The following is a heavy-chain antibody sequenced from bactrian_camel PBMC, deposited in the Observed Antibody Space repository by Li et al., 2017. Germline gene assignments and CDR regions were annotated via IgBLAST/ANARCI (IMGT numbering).Heavy chain of an antibody. V-gene: IGHV3S68*01. D-gene: IGHD1*01. Sequence: HVQLVESGGGSVQAGGSLRLACTYSKNSGEYCMGWFRQAPGKEREGVARIWTGDDVANYADSVKGRFTISRDNAKNTLFLQLNSLKIEDTAMYYCAQGFSSRTPVVIGPVAWSARKGPRGPRSPSP. CDR2: IWTGDDVA. CDR1: KNSGEYC. J-gene: IGHJ4*01.